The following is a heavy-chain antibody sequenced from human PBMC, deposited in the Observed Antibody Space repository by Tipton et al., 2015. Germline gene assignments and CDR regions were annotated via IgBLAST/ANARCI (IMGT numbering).Heavy chain of an antibody. D-gene: IGHD6-13*01. V-gene: IGHV3-7*01. Sequence: GSLRLSCAASGFTFSSNWMSWVRQAPGKGLEWVANIKQDGSEKYYVDSVKGRFTISRDNAKNSLYLQMNSLRAEDTAVYYCARDSYSSSPYYYGMDVWGQGTTVTVSS. CDR2: IKQDGSEK. CDR3: ARDSYSSSPYYYGMDV. CDR1: GFTFSSNW. J-gene: IGHJ6*02.